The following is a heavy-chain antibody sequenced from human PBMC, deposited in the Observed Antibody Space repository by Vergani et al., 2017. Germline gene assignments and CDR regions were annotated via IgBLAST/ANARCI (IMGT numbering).Heavy chain of an antibody. J-gene: IGHJ4*02. CDR1: GFTFSSYW. V-gene: IGHV3-23*04. D-gene: IGHD3-10*01. CDR2: ISGSGGST. CDR3: ARDLTMVRGVGLGY. Sequence: EVQLVESGGGLVQPGGSLRLSCAASGFTFSSYWMHWVRQAPGKGLVWVSAISGSGGSTYYADSVKGRFTISRDNSKNTLYLQMNSLRAEDTAVYYCARDLTMVRGVGLGYWGQGTLVTVSS.